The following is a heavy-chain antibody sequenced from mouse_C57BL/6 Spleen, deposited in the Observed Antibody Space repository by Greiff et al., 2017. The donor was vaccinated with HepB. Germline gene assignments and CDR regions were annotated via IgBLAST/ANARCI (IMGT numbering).Heavy chain of an antibody. D-gene: IGHD1-1*01. V-gene: IGHV1-69*01. CDR1: GYTFTSYR. CDR2: IDPSDSYT. CDR3: ARVATTVVAHFDY. Sequence: QVQLQQPGAELVMPGASVKLSCKASGYTFTSYRMHWVKQRPGQGLEWIGEIDPSDSYTNYNQKFKGKSTLTVDKSSSTAYMQLSSLTSEDSAVYYCARVATTVVAHFDYWGQGTTLTVSS. J-gene: IGHJ2*01.